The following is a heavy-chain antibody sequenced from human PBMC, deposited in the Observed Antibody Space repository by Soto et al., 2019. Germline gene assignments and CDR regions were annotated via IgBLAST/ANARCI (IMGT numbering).Heavy chain of an antibody. CDR2: IYSGGST. V-gene: IGHV3-66*01. CDR3: AREGLLWFGGAGMGEYYFGD. CDR1: GFTVSSNY. Sequence: EVQLVESGGGLVQPGGSLRLSCAASGFTVSSNYMSWVRQAPGKGLEWVSVIYSGGSTYYADSVKGRFTISRDNSKNTLYLQMNSLRDEDTAVYYCAREGLLWFGGAGMGEYYFGDWGQGTLVTVSA. J-gene: IGHJ4*02. D-gene: IGHD3-10*01.